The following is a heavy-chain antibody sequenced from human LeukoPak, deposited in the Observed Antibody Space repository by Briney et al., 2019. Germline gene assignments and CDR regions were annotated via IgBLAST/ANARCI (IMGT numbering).Heavy chain of an antibody. Sequence: GGSLRLSCAASGFTVSSNYMIWVRQAPGKGLEWVSVIYNGGSTYYADSVKGRFTISRDNSKNTLYLQINSLRVEDTAVDYCAVNYNYVFYWGQGTLVTVSS. V-gene: IGHV3-53*01. CDR1: GFTVSSNY. J-gene: IGHJ4*02. CDR2: IYNGGST. D-gene: IGHD5-24*01. CDR3: AVNYNYVFY.